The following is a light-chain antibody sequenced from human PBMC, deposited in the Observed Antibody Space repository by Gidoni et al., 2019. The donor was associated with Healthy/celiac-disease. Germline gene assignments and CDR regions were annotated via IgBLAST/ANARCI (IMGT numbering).Light chain of an antibody. CDR2: AAS. CDR1: QGISSY. J-gene: IGKJ1*01. V-gene: IGKV1-9*01. Sequence: DIQLTQSPSFLSASVGDRVTITCRASQGISSYLAWYQQKPGKAPKLLIYAASTLQSGVPSRFSGSGSGTEFTLTISSLQPEDFATYYCQQLNSYPQWTCGQGTKVEIK. CDR3: QQLNSYPQWT.